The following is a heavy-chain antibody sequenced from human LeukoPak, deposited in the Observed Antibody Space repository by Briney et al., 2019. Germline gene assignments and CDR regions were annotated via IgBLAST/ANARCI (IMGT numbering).Heavy chain of an antibody. Sequence: PGGPLRLSCAASGVSFSSSAMSFVREAPGKGVGWGSTISGSNSGTHYADSEKGRFTFPREYQKYTLYLQINSLRGEDTAVYYFTKVGAVRGVTIANYYYSYMDVWGKGTTVTVSS. J-gene: IGHJ6*03. CDR1: GVSFSSSA. CDR3: TKVGAVRGVTIANYYYSYMDV. V-gene: IGHV3-23*01. CDR2: ISGSNSGT. D-gene: IGHD3-10*01.